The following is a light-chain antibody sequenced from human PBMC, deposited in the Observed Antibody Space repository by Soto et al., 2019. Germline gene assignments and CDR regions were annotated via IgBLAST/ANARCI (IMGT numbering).Light chain of an antibody. CDR3: QQDLSYPYT. CDR2: AAA. V-gene: IGKV1-8*01. CDR1: QGISSY. J-gene: IGKJ2*01. Sequence: AIRMTQSPSSFSASTGDRVTITCRASQGISSYLAWYQQKPGKAPKLLIYAAATLQRGAPSRFSASGSGTDFTLTISRLQSEDFATYYFQQDLSYPYTFGQGTKLEI.